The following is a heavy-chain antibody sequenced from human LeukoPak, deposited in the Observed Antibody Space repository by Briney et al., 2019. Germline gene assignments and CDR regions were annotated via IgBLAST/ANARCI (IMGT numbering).Heavy chain of an antibody. V-gene: IGHV1-69-2*01. CDR2: VDPADGET. D-gene: IGHD3-16*01. CDR3: AIDLKTQTILGDGRFDT. J-gene: IGHJ5*02. Sequence: ASVKISCKTSGYIFTDHYVHWLQQAPGGGLQWMGRVDPADGETKVVPRFQGRVTIIADTSFDTAYMELSSLRSEDTAMYFCAIDLKTQTILGDGRFDTWGQGTLITVSS. CDR1: GYIFTDHY.